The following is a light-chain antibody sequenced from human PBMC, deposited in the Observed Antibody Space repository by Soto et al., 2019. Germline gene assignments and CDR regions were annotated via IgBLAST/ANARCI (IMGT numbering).Light chain of an antibody. Sequence: QSALTQPRSVSGSPGQSVTIACTGNSSNLGAGYDVHWYQQLPGAAPKLVIFGNRNRPSGVPERFSGSKSGTSASLAITGLQAEDEADYYCQAYDYSLTASVFGGGTQLTVL. V-gene: IGLV1-40*01. J-gene: IGLJ3*02. CDR1: SSNLGAGYD. CDR2: GNR. CDR3: QAYDYSLTASV.